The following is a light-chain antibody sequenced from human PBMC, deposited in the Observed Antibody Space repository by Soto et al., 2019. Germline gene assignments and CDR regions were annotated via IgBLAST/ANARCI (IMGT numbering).Light chain of an antibody. J-gene: IGKJ1*01. CDR2: CAS. V-gene: IGKV3-15*01. CDR3: QQYNNWPPCT. Sequence: EIVLTQSPATLSVSPGERATLSCRASQSVSSNLAWYQQKTGQAPRLLIYCASTRATGITPRFSGSGAGTEFTLTISSLQSEDFAVYYCQQYNNWPPCTFGQGTKVEIK. CDR1: QSVSSN.